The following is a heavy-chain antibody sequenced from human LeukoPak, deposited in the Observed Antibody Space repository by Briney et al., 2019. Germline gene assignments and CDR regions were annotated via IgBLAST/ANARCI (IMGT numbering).Heavy chain of an antibody. CDR1: GFTFSSYG. D-gene: IGHD3-10*01. CDR2: ISYDGSNK. Sequence: PGGSLRLSCAASGFTFSSYGMHWVRQAPGKGLEWVAVISYDGSNKYYADSVKGRFTISRDNSKNTLYLQMNSLRAEDTAVYYRAKEMDPYGSGSYYPYFAFDYWGQGTLVTVSS. J-gene: IGHJ4*02. CDR3: AKEMDPYGSGSYYPYFAFDY. V-gene: IGHV3-30*18.